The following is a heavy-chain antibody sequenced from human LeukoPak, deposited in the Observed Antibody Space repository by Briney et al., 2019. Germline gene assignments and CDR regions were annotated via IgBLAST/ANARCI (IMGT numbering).Heavy chain of an antibody. CDR2: IIPIFGTA. D-gene: IGHD6-13*01. CDR3: ARGEAAAGVGDY. J-gene: IGHJ4*02. CDR1: GGTFSSYA. Sequence: GASVKVSCKASGGTFSSYAISWVRQAPGQGLEWMGGIIPIFGTANYAQKFQGRVTITTDESTSTAYMELSSLRSEDTAVYYCARGEAAAGVGDYWGQGTLVTVSS. V-gene: IGHV1-69*05.